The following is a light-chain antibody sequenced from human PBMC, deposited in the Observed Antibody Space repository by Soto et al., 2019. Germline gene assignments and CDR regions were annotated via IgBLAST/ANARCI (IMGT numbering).Light chain of an antibody. Sequence: QSVLPQSPSVSAAPGQKVTISCSGSSSNIGNNYVSWYQQLPGTAPKLLIYDNNKRPSGIPDRFSGSKSGTSGTLDITGLQTGDEADYYCATWDGSLPGEVFGGGTKVTVL. CDR2: DNN. CDR3: ATWDGSLPGEV. CDR1: SSNIGNNY. J-gene: IGLJ2*01. V-gene: IGLV1-51*01.